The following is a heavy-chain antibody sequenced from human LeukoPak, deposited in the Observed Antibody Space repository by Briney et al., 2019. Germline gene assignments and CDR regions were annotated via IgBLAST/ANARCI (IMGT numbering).Heavy chain of an antibody. Sequence: SHTLSLTSPISAPSASSNSAAWNWIRQSPSRGHERQGRTYYRYKWNNHYTLSVKSRMTINPDTSKNHFSLHLNSVTPEDTAIYYYARTVGLYYVDYWGQGTLVTVSS. CDR2: TYYRYKWNN. CDR1: APSASSNSAA. CDR3: ARTVGLYYVDY. J-gene: IGHJ4*02. V-gene: IGHV6-1*01. D-gene: IGHD1-26*01.